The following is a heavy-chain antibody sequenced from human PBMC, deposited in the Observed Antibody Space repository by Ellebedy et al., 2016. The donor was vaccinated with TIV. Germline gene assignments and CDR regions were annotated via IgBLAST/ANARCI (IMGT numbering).Heavy chain of an antibody. CDR2: ISSSGSTI. V-gene: IGHV3-11*01. CDR3: AKDYVSGSYYYYYQGMDV. J-gene: IGHJ6*02. CDR1: GFTFSDYY. Sequence: GGSLRLXXAASGFTFSDYYMSWIRQAPGKGLEWVSYISSSGSTIYYADSAKGRFTISRDNSKNTLYLQMNSLRAEDTAVYYCAKDYVSGSYYYYYQGMDVWGQGTTVTVSS. D-gene: IGHD3-10*01.